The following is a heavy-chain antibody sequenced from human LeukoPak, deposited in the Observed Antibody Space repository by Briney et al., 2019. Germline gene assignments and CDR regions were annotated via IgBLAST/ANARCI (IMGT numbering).Heavy chain of an antibody. D-gene: IGHD3-10*01. CDR1: GFTFSGYA. CDR3: ARDSRTYYYGSGSYLTDYYYYGMDV. Sequence: PGGSLRLSCAASGFTFSGYAMYWVRQAPGKGLEWVSSIEASGGATYYADSVKGRFTISRDNAKNSLYLQMNSLRAEDTAVYYCARDSRTYYYGSGSYLTDYYYYGMDVWGQGTTVTVSS. V-gene: IGHV3-21*01. J-gene: IGHJ6*02. CDR2: IEASGGAT.